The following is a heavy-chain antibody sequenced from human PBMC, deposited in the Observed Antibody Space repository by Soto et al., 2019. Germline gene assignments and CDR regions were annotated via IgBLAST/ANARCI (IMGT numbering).Heavy chain of an antibody. CDR2: TYYRSEWYN. CDR3: ARGFDYYYGMDV. CDR1: GDSVSSNSVA. D-gene: IGHD3-10*01. J-gene: IGHJ6*02. V-gene: IGHV6-1*01. Sequence: SQTLSLTCAISGDSVSSNSVAWNWIRQSPSRGLEWLGRTYYRSEWYNDYAVSVRSRITINPDTSKNQFSLQLNSVTPEDTAVYYCARGFDYYYGMDVWGQGTAVTVSS.